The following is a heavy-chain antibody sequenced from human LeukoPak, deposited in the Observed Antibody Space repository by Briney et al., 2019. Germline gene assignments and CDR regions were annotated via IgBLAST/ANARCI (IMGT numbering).Heavy chain of an antibody. Sequence: AGGSLRLSCAASGFTFNNYVMTWVRQAPGKGLEWVSAISGSGDKTYYADSVKGRFTISRDNSKNTLYMQMNSLRAEDTAVYYCARGYSGTYHAFDYWGQGTLVTVSS. CDR1: GFTFNNYV. CDR2: ISGSGDKT. D-gene: IGHD1-26*01. J-gene: IGHJ4*02. CDR3: ARGYSGTYHAFDY. V-gene: IGHV3-23*01.